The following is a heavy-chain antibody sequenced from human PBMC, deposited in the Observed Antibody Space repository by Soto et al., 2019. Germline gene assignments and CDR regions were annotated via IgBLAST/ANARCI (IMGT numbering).Heavy chain of an antibody. CDR3: AKTTWERYYSHYFDY. CDR2: ISYDGSAK. Sequence: QVHLVESGGGVVQPGRSLRLSCAASGFTFSTYGMHWVRQAPGKGLEGVADISYDGSAKYDGDSVTGRFTISRDNSRNTLYLQMNSLRAEDTAVYYCAKTTWERYYSHYFDYWGQGNLVTVSS. V-gene: IGHV3-30*18. D-gene: IGHD1-26*01. J-gene: IGHJ4*02. CDR1: GFTFSTYG.